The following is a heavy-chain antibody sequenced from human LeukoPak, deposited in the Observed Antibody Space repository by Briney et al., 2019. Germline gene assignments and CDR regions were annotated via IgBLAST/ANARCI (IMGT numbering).Heavy chain of an antibody. CDR1: GFTFSSYS. J-gene: IGHJ3*02. V-gene: IGHV3-21*01. CDR2: ISSSSSYI. CDR3: ARKIAVAGEDNDAFDI. Sequence: GSLRLSCAASGFTFSSYSMNWVRQAPGKGLEWVSSISSSSSYIYYADSVKGRFTISRDNAKNSLYLQMNSLRAEDTAVYYCARKIAVAGEDNDAFDIWGQGTMVTVSS. D-gene: IGHD6-19*01.